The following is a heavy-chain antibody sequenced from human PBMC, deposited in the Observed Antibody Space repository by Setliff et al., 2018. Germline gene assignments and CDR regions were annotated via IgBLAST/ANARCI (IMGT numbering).Heavy chain of an antibody. Sequence: ASVKVSCKASGYTFTSYYMHWVRQAPGQGLEWMGIINPSGGSTSYAQKFQGRVTMTRDTSTSPVYMELSSLRSEDTAVYYCAMGYSYGYKFTPGPFDIWGQGTMVTVSS. V-gene: IGHV1-46*01. CDR2: INPSGGST. CDR3: AMGYSYGYKFTPGPFDI. CDR1: GYTFTSYY. D-gene: IGHD5-18*01. J-gene: IGHJ3*02.